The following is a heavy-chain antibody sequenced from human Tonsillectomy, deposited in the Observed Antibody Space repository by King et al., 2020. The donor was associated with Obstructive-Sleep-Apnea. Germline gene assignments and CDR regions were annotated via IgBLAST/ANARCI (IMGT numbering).Heavy chain of an antibody. CDR1: GFTFRDSS. CDR3: ARESSGGTCFDD. CDR2: LTDDGRNK. Sequence: VQLVESGGGVGQRGGSLRLSCSGSGFTFRDSSMHWVRQGPGKGLEGVAVLTDDGRNKYAASVKGRFTISRDNSKNTLYLQMTSLRTDDTAVYFCARESSGGTCFDDWGQGTLVTVSP. J-gene: IGHJ4*02. V-gene: IGHV3-30*03. D-gene: IGHD3-22*01.